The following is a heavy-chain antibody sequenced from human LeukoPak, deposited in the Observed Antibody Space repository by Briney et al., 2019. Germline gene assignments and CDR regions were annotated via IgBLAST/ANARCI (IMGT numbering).Heavy chain of an antibody. CDR3: ARTVIAVAANWFDP. Sequence: GGSLRLSCAASGLTFSSYSMNWVRQAPGKGLEWGSYISSSSSIISYADSVKGRFTISRDNAKNSLYLQMNSLRDEDTAVYYCARTVIAVAANWFDPWGQGTLVTVSS. D-gene: IGHD6-19*01. CDR1: GLTFSSYS. V-gene: IGHV3-48*02. CDR2: ISSSSSII. J-gene: IGHJ5*02.